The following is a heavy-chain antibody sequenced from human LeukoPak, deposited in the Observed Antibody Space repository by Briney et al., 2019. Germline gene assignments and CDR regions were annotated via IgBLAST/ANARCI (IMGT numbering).Heavy chain of an antibody. Sequence: SETLSLTCSVSGASISGYYWSWIRQPPGKGLESFGHIYYSGSTTYNPSLKSRFTISVDTSKNQFSLKLSSVTTADTAVYYCARCLSRCNNGFDIWGQGTMVTVSS. CDR2: IYYSGST. CDR1: GASISGYY. CDR3: ARCLSRCNNGFDI. V-gene: IGHV4-59*01. D-gene: IGHD2/OR15-2a*01. J-gene: IGHJ3*02.